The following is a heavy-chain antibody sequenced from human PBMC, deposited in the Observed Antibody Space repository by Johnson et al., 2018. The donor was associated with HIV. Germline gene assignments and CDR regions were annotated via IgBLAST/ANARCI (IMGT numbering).Heavy chain of an antibody. J-gene: IGHJ3*02. CDR1: GFTFSSYA. D-gene: IGHD3-22*01. V-gene: IGHV3-30-3*01. Sequence: QVQLVESGGGVVQPGRSLRLSCAASGFTFSSYAMHWVRQAPGKGLEWVAVISYDGSNKYYADSVKGRFTISRDNSKNTLYLQMNSLRAEDTAVYYCARDRAHYYDSSGYYESGALDIWGQGTMVTVSS. CDR3: ARDRAHYYDSSGYYESGALDI. CDR2: ISYDGSNK.